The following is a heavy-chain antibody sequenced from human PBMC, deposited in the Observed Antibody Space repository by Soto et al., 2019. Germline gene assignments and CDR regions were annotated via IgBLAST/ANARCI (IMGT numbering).Heavy chain of an antibody. Sequence: SETLSLPCTATGGTISNSYWSWLRQPPATGLEWIGHIFSSGSANYNPALKRRVTISVDTSKSQFSLKLSSVTAADTAVYYCARVRGNQLLGWFDPWGQGTLVTVS. CDR2: IFSSGSA. D-gene: IGHD2-2*01. J-gene: IGHJ5*02. CDR1: GGTISNSY. CDR3: ARVRGNQLLGWFDP. V-gene: IGHV4-59*01.